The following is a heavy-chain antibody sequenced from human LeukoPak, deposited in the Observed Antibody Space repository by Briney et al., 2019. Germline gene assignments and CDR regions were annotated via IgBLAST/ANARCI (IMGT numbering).Heavy chain of an antibody. CDR3: AKDHWNYQAPFDY. V-gene: IGHV3-30*02. J-gene: IGHJ4*02. D-gene: IGHD1-7*01. CDR1: GCTFSSYG. Sequence: GGSLGLSCAASGCTFSSYGMQWVRQAPGKGLEWVAFIRCDGSNIYYADSVKGRFTISRDNSKNTLYLQMNSLRAEDTALYYCAKDHWNYQAPFDYWGQGTLVTVSS. CDR2: IRCDGSNI.